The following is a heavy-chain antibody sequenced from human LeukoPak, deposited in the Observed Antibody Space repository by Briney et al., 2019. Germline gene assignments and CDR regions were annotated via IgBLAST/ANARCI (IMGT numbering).Heavy chain of an antibody. CDR1: GFTFSDYA. CDR2: IRSTGGGT. Sequence: PGGSLRLSCAAPGFTFSDYAMSWVRQAPGKGLEWVSSIRSTGGGTYYADSVKGRFTISRDNSKNTVYLQMNSLRAEDTAVYYCSKGSVNLDYWGQGTLVTVSS. CDR3: SKGSVNLDY. J-gene: IGHJ4*02. D-gene: IGHD3-3*01. V-gene: IGHV3-23*01.